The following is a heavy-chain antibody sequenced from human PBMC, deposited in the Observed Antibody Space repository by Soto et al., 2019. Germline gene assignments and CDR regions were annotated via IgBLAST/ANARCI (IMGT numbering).Heavy chain of an antibody. J-gene: IGHJ4*02. V-gene: IGHV3-33*03. Sequence: QVHLVESGGGVVQPGRSLRLSCAASGFIFNEYGMHWVRQAPGKGLEWVAVIWYDGSNKYYADFVKGRFTFSRDNSKNTMSLQMNSLRVKDTAVYYCARWGCSGSNCNLNQRSFDLWGQGTLVTVSS. D-gene: IGHD2-15*01. CDR3: ARWGCSGSNCNLNQRSFDL. CDR1: GFIFNEYG. CDR2: IWYDGSNK.